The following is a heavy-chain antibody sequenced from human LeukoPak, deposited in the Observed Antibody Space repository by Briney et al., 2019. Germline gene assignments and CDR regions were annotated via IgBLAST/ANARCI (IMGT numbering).Heavy chain of an antibody. CDR1: GYSFTSYW. CDR3: ARHFLGELPDMDV. CDR2: IDPSDTYT. V-gene: IGHV5-10-1*01. D-gene: IGHD1-26*01. J-gene: IGHJ6*02. Sequence: GESLKISCKGSGYSFTSYWISWVRPMPGKGLEWMGRIDPSDTYTKYSPSFQGHVTISGDESISTAYLQWSSLKASDTAMYYCARHFLGELPDMDVWGQGTTVTVSS.